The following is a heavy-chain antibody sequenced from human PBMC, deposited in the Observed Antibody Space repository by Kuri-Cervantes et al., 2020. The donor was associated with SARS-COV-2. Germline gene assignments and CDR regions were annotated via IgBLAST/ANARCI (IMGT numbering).Heavy chain of an antibody. CDR2: INHSGST. CDR3: ARGGDYFGSGRGFEY. CDR1: GGSFSCYY. J-gene: IGHJ4*02. V-gene: IGHV4-34*01. D-gene: IGHD3-10*01. Sequence: SQTLSLPWAVYGGSFSCYYWSWIRQPPGKGLEWIGEINHSGSTNYNSSLKSRVTISADTSKNQFPLRLRSVTAADTAVYFCARGGDYFGSGRGFEYWGPGAQVTVSS.